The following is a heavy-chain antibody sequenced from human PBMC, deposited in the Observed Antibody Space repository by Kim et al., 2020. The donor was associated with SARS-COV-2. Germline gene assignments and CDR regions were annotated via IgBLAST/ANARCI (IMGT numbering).Heavy chain of an antibody. Sequence: GGSLRLSCAASGFTFSSYAMHWVRQAPGKGLEWVAVISYDGSNKYYADSVKGRFTISRDNSKNTLYLQMNSLRAEDTAVYYCARVGRTGDCYSLCYYYYGMDVWGQGTTVTVSS. V-gene: IGHV3-30*04. CDR2: ISYDGSNK. CDR1: GFTFSSYA. D-gene: IGHD2-21*02. CDR3: ARVGRTGDCYSLCYYYYGMDV. J-gene: IGHJ6*02.